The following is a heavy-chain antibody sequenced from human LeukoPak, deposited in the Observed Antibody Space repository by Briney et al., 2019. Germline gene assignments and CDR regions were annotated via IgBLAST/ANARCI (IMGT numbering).Heavy chain of an antibody. Sequence: GGSLRLSCAASGFTFRSFAMHWVRQAPGKGLEWVAAIWYVGSNKYYADSVKGRFTISRDNSKNTLFLQMNSLRAEDTAVYYCARASGDYGEYFDYWGQGTLVTVSS. CDR3: ARASGDYGEYFDY. V-gene: IGHV3-33*01. D-gene: IGHD4-17*01. CDR2: IWYVGSNK. J-gene: IGHJ4*02. CDR1: GFTFRSFA.